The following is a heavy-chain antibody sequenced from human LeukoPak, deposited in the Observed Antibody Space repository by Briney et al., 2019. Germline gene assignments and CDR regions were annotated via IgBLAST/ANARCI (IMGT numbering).Heavy chain of an antibody. D-gene: IGHD2-2*01. CDR2: ISGSGGTT. CDR1: GFTFSSYS. CDR3: AKPSSYCRSTSCYSFDY. V-gene: IGHV3-23*01. Sequence: GGSLRLSCAASGFTFSSYSMNWVRQAPGKGLEWVSAISGSGGTTYYADSVKGRFTISRDNSKNTLYLQMNSLRAEDTAVYYCAKPSSYCRSTSCYSFDYWGQGTLVTVSS. J-gene: IGHJ4*02.